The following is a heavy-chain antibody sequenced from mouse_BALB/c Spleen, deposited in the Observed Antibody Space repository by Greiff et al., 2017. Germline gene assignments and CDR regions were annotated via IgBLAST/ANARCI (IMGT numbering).Heavy chain of an antibody. CDR1: GFSFTSSG. D-gene: IGHD1-2*01. V-gene: IGHV2-6-2*01. CDR3: ARLGTTAYAMDY. J-gene: IGHJ4*01. Sequence: QVQLQQSGPDLVAPSQSLSITCTVSGFSFTSSGVHWVRQPPGKGLEWLVVIWSDGSTTYKSALNSRLSISKDNSKSQVFLKMNSLQTDDTAMYYSARLGTTAYAMDYWGQGTSVTVSS. CDR2: IWSDGST.